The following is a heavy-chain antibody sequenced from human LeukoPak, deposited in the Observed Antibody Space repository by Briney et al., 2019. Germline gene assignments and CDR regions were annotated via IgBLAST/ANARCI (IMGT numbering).Heavy chain of an antibody. CDR2: ISYDGSNK. Sequence: GGSLRLSCAASGFTFSSYAMHWVRQAPGKGLEWVAVISYDGSNKYYADSVKGRFTISRDNSKNTLYLQMNSLRAEDTAVYYCAKEYSSGYYYGFAFDYWGQGTLVTVSS. V-gene: IGHV3-30-3*01. CDR1: GFTFSSYA. D-gene: IGHD3-22*01. J-gene: IGHJ4*02. CDR3: AKEYSSGYYYGFAFDY.